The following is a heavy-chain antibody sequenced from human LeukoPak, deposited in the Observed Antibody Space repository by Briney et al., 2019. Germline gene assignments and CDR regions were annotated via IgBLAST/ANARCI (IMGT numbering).Heavy chain of an antibody. V-gene: IGHV3-23*01. D-gene: IGHD2-2*01. J-gene: IGHJ6*02. CDR2: ISGSGTTI. CDR1: GFTFSTYG. Sequence: GGSLRLSCVASGFTFSTYGMHWVRQAPGKGLEWVSAISGSGTTIFYADSVKGRFTISRDNSKNTLSLQMDSLRAEDTAVYYCAKGNQWVVVPAVLDVWGQGTTVTVSS. CDR3: AKGNQWVVVPAVLDV.